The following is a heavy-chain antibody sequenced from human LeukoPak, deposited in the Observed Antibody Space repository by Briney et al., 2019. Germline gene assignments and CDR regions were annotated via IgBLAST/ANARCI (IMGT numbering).Heavy chain of an antibody. CDR3: AREKDFSLWDAAVDY. CDR1: GFTFNSYA. D-gene: IGHD3-3*01. J-gene: IGHJ4*02. Sequence: GGSLRLSCAASGFTFNSYAMSWVRQAPGKGLEWVSTITGSGGFTYYADSVKGRFTISRDRSKNTLYLQMNSLRAEDTAVYYCAREKDFSLWDAAVDYWGQGTLVTVSS. CDR2: ITGSGGFT. V-gene: IGHV3-23*01.